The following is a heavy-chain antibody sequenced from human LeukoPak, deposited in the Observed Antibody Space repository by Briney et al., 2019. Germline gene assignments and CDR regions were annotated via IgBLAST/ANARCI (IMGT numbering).Heavy chain of an antibody. J-gene: IGHJ6*02. CDR3: ARERARGVTTKHYYYCGMDV. V-gene: IGHV3-21*01. CDR2: ISGSSDYR. D-gene: IGHD4-17*01. Sequence: GGSLRLSCAASGFAFSSYSFNWVRQAPGKGLKWVSSISGSSDYRSYTDSVKGRFTISRDNPKHSLYLQMSSRRAEDTAVYYCARERARGVTTKHYYYCGMDVWGQGTTVTVSS. CDR1: GFAFSSYS.